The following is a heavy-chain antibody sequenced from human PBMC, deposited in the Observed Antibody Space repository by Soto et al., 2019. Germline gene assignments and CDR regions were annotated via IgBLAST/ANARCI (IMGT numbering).Heavy chain of an antibody. J-gene: IGHJ4*02. CDR2: IYHSGSA. CDR3: ARGARVPGKPFDY. Sequence: KPSETLSLTCAVSGDSISDGGYSWNWVRQPPGKGLEWLGYIYHSGSAHSNPSLNSRISLSLDASKNQFSLKLTSVTAADTAVYYCARGARVPGKPFDYWGQGTLVTVSS. CDR1: GDSISDGGYS. D-gene: IGHD3-3*01. V-gene: IGHV4-30-2*01.